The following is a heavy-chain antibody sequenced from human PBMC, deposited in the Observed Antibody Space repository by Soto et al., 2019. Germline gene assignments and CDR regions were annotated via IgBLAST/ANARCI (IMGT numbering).Heavy chain of an antibody. D-gene: IGHD4-17*01. V-gene: IGHV3-30*18. J-gene: IGHJ4*02. CDR3: AKDIWVYDYGDYYLDY. CDR1: GFTFSSYG. CDR2: ISYDGSNK. Sequence: GGSLRLSCAASGFTFSSYGMHWVRQAPGKGLEWVAVISYDGSNKYYADSVKGRFTISRDNSKNTLYLQMNSLRAEDTAVYYCAKDIWVYDYGDYYLDYWGQGTLVTVSS.